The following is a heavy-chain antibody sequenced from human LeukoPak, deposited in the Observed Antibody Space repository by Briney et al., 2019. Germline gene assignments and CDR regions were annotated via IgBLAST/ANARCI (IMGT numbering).Heavy chain of an antibody. CDR1: GFTFSNYG. CDR2: ISYDGNNK. J-gene: IGHJ4*02. V-gene: IGHV3-30*18. Sequence: GGSLRLSCAASGFTFSNYGMHWVRQAPGKGLEWVAVISYDGNNKYYADSVKGRFTISRDNSENTLYLQMNSLRAEDTAVYYCAKGKVSPLRYFDWLSPDYWGQGTLVTVSS. CDR3: AKGKVSPLRYFDWLSPDY. D-gene: IGHD3-9*01.